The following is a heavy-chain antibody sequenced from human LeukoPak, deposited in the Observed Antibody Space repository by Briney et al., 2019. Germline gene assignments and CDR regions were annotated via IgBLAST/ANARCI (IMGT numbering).Heavy chain of an antibody. CDR1: GGSFSGYY. CDR2: INHSGST. J-gene: IGHJ4*02. D-gene: IGHD6-13*01. Sequence: SETLSLTCAVYGGSFSGYYWSWIRQPPGKGLEWIGEINHSGSTNYNPSLKSRVTISVDTSKNQFSLKLSSVTAADTAVYYCARGSSSFSYWGQGTLVTVSS. V-gene: IGHV4-34*09. CDR3: ARGSSSFSY.